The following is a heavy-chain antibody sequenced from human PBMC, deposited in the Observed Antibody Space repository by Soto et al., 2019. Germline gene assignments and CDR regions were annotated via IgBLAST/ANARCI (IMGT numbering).Heavy chain of an antibody. CDR2: ISSSSSYI. Sequence: PGGSLRLSCAASGFTFSSYSMNWVRQAPGRGLEWVSSISSSSSYIYYADSVKGRFTISRDNAKNSLYLQMNSLRAEDTAVYYCARDGIYSSSSHYYYYGIDVWGQGTTVTVSS. CDR1: GFTFSSYS. CDR3: ARDGIYSSSSHYYYYGIDV. D-gene: IGHD6-6*01. J-gene: IGHJ6*02. V-gene: IGHV3-21*01.